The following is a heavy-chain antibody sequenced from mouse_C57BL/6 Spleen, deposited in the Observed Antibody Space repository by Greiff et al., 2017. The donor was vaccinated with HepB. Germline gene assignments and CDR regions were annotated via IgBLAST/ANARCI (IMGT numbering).Heavy chain of an antibody. Sequence: VKLVESGAELVRPGASVTLSCKASGYTFTDYEMHWVKQTPVHGLEWIGAIDPETGGTAYNQKFKGKAILTADKSSSTAYMELRSLTSEDSAVYYCTNSMVLAFDFDYWGQGTTLTVSS. J-gene: IGHJ2*01. V-gene: IGHV1-15*01. CDR3: TNSMVLAFDFDY. CDR1: GYTFTDYE. CDR2: IDPETGGT. D-gene: IGHD1-1*02.